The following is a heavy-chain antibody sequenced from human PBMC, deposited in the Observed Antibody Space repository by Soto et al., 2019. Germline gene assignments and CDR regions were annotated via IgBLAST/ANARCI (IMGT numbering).Heavy chain of an antibody. D-gene: IGHD3-9*01. Sequence: SETLSLTCTVSGDSISSGGYYWRWIRQHPGEGLEWIGYIYYSGSTYYNPSLMSRVTISVDTSKNQFSLKLSSVPAADTAVDSCARAGIFTGYPDYWGQGTRVTVSS. V-gene: IGHV4-31*03. CDR1: GDSISSGGYY. J-gene: IGHJ4*02. CDR3: ARAGIFTGYPDY. CDR2: IYYSGST.